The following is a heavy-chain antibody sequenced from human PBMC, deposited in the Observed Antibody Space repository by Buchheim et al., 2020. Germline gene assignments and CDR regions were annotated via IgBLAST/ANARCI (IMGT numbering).Heavy chain of an antibody. D-gene: IGHD2-2*01. CDR3: ARGDYQADC. J-gene: IGHJ4*02. V-gene: IGHV3-74*01. CDR1: GFTFINYW. Sequence: EVQLVESGGGLVQPGGSLRLSCAASGFTFINYWMHWVRQFPGMGLEWVARIYWDGVSPDYAASVRGRFTISNNNAKNTLFLQMNSLRAEDTAIYFCARGDYQADCWGQGTL. CDR2: IYWDGVSP.